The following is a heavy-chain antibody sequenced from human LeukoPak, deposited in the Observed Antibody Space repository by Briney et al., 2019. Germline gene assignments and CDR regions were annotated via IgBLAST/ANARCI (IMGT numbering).Heavy chain of an antibody. D-gene: IGHD1-7*01. CDR3: ARDRFNNWNYVGAFDI. CDR2: ISYDGSNK. V-gene: IGHV3-30-3*01. Sequence: PGGSLRLSCAASGFTFSSYAMHWVRQAPGKGLEWVAVISYDGSNKYYADSVKGRFTISRDNSKNTLYLQMNSLRAEDTAAYYCARDRFNNWNYVGAFDIWGQGTMVTVSS. CDR1: GFTFSSYA. J-gene: IGHJ3*02.